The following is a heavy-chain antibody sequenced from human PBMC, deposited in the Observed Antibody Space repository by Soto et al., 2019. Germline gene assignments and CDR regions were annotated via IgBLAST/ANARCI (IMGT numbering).Heavy chain of an antibody. CDR2: IRSEANSYAT. Sequence: GSLRLSCEASGFTFNNYAIAWVRQASGKGLEWVGRIRSEANSYATAYAASVKGRFTISRDDSKNTTYLQMSSLKTEDTAVYYCRSNWALDYWGQGTLVTVSS. CDR3: RSNWALDY. D-gene: IGHD7-27*01. V-gene: IGHV3-73*01. CDR1: GFTFNNYA. J-gene: IGHJ4*02.